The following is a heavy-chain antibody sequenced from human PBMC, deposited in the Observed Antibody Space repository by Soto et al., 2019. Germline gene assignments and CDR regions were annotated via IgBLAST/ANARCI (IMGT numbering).Heavy chain of an antibody. J-gene: IGHJ4*02. V-gene: IGHV4-31*03. CDR1: GGSISSGGYY. Sequence: PSETLSLTCTVSGGSISSGGYYWSWIRQHPGKGLEWIGYIYYSGSTYYNPSLKSRVTISVDTSKNQFSLKLSSVTAADTAVYYCASLGPVNKIDYWGQGTLVTVSP. CDR2: IYYSGST. CDR3: ASLGPVNKIDY.